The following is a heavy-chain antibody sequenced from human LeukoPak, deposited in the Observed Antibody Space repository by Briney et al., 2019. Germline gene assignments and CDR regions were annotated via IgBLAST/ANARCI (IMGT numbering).Heavy chain of an antibody. CDR2: ISYDGSNK. D-gene: IGHD6-13*01. V-gene: IGHV3-30*03. CDR1: GFTFSSYG. J-gene: IGHJ4*02. CDR3: ATRGSSWFLDY. Sequence: GGSLRLSCAASGFTFSSYGMHWVRQAPGKGLEWVAVISYDGSNKYYADSVKGRFTISRDNSKNTLYLQMNSLRAEDTAVYYCATRGSSWFLDYWGQGTLVTVSS.